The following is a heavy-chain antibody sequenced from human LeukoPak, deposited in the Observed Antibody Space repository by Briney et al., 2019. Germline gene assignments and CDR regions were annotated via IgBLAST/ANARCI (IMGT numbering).Heavy chain of an antibody. D-gene: IGHD2-2*01. CDR2: ITSSSTYI. Sequence: GGSLRLFCVASGFTFSSYSMNWVRQAPGKGLEWVSSITSSSTYIYYADSVKGRFTISRDNAKNSLYLQMNSLRAEDTAVYYCARDPIVVVPSASFYYYMDVWGKGTTVTVSS. J-gene: IGHJ6*03. CDR3: ARDPIVVVPSASFYYYMDV. V-gene: IGHV3-21*01. CDR1: GFTFSSYS.